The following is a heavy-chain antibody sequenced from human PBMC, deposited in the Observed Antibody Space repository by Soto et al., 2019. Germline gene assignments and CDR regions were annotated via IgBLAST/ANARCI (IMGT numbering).Heavy chain of an antibody. Sequence: QVQLVESGGGLVKPGGSLRLSCAASGFTFSDYYMSWIRQAPGKGLEWVSYISSSGSTIYYADSVKGRFTISRDNAKNSLYLQMNSLRAEDTAVYYCARGQYYDSSGYYYFYDAFDSWGQGTMVTVSS. V-gene: IGHV3-11*01. CDR2: ISSSGSTI. CDR3: ARGQYYDSSGYYYFYDAFDS. J-gene: IGHJ3*02. CDR1: GFTFSDYY. D-gene: IGHD3-22*01.